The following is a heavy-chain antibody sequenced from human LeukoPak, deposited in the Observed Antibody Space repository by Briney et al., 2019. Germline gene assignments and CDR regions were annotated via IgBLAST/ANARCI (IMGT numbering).Heavy chain of an antibody. CDR2: INHSGST. Sequence: PSETLSLTCAVYGGSFSGYYWSWIRQPPGKGLEWIGEINHSGSTNYNPSLKSRVTISVDTSKNQFSLKLSSVTAADTAVYYCARGMVYFDYWGQGTLVTVSS. V-gene: IGHV4-34*01. CDR1: GGSFSGYY. D-gene: IGHD3-10*01. CDR3: ARGMVYFDY. J-gene: IGHJ4*02.